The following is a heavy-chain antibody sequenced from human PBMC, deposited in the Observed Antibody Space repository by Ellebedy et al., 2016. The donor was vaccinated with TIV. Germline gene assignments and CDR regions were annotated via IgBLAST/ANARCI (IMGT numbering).Heavy chain of an antibody. CDR1: GYTFTSYG. J-gene: IGHJ5*02. CDR3: ARDEEGLGQLVPP. V-gene: IGHV1-18*04. D-gene: IGHD6-6*01. Sequence: ASVEVSCXASGYTFTSYGISWVRQAPGQGLEWMGWISAYNGNTNYAQKLQGRVTMTTDTSTSTAYMELRSLRSDDTAVYYCARDEEGLGQLVPPWGQGTLVTVSS. CDR2: ISAYNGNT.